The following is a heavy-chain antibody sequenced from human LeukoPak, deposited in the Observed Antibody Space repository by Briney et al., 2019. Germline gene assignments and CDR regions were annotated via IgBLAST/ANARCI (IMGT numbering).Heavy chain of an antibody. Sequence: PGGSLKLSCSASGFTFSIYAMHWVRQAPGKGLEWVAFISYDASNKYYADSVKGRFTISRDNSKNTLYVQMNSLRPEDTAVYYCAKDGGGTDFDYWGQGTLVTVSS. J-gene: IGHJ4*02. D-gene: IGHD1-26*01. CDR1: GFTFSIYA. CDR2: ISYDASNK. V-gene: IGHV3-30*02. CDR3: AKDGGGTDFDY.